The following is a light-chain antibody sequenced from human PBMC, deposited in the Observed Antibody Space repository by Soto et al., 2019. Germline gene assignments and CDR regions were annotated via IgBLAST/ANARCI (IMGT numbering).Light chain of an antibody. Sequence: QSVLTQPPSASGSPGQSVTISCTGTNSDVGGYNYVSWYQQHPGKAPKLIIYEVSKRPSGVPDRFSGSKSGNTASLTVSGLQAEDEADYYCSSYGGSDNLVFGGGTKLTVL. CDR2: EVS. V-gene: IGLV2-8*01. CDR3: SSYGGSDNLV. J-gene: IGLJ3*02. CDR1: NSDVGGYNY.